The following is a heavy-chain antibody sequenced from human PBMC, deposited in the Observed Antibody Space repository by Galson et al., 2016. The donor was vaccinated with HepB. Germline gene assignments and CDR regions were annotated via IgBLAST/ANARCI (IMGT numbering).Heavy chain of an antibody. V-gene: IGHV4-4*02. CDR1: GGSISSNNW. J-gene: IGHJ4*02. CDR2: IYRSGST. D-gene: IGHD3-22*01. CDR3: ARLGRLNYESSGDVFDY. Sequence: SETLSLTCAVSGGSISSNNWWTWVRLPPEKGLEWIGEIYRSGSTNYSPSLKSRVTISLDKSKNQFSLKLASVTAADQAVYYCARLGRLNYESSGDVFDYWGQGTRVAVSS.